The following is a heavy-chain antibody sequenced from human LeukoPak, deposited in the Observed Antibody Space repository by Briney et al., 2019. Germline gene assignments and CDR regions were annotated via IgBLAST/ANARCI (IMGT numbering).Heavy chain of an antibody. Sequence: PSETLSLTCTVSGGSISSGGYYWSWIRQHPGKGLEWIGYIYYSGSTNYNPSLKSRVTISVDTSKNQFSLKLSSVTAADTAVYYCARARYYYDSSGYYGEYYFDYWGQGTLVTVSS. CDR1: GGSISSGGYY. J-gene: IGHJ4*02. CDR2: IYYSGST. D-gene: IGHD3-22*01. V-gene: IGHV4-61*08. CDR3: ARARYYYDSSGYYGEYYFDY.